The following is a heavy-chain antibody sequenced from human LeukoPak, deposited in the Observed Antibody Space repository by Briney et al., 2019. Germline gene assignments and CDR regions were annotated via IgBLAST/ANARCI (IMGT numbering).Heavy chain of an antibody. CDR1: GFTFSDYY. J-gene: IGHJ3*02. V-gene: IGHV3-11*01. Sequence: GGSLRLSCAASGFTFSDYYMSWIRQAPGKGLEWVSYISSSGSTIYYADSVKGRFTISRDNAKNSLYLQMNSLRAEDTAVYYCARVPHYYDSSGYKDAFDIWGQGTMVTVSS. D-gene: IGHD3-22*01. CDR3: ARVPHYYDSSGYKDAFDI. CDR2: ISSSGSTI.